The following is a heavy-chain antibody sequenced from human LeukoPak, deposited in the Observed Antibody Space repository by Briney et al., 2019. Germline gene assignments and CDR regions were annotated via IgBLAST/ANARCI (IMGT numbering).Heavy chain of an antibody. CDR2: ISYGSDR. V-gene: IGHV3-30*18. D-gene: IGHD3-16*01. CDR3: AKSRPAGPGGYFDN. Sequence: GGSLRLSCAASGFTFSNYGVHWVRQAPGKGLEWVAVISYGSDRYYADSVQGRFTIARDNSKNTLYLEMNSLTPEDTAVYYCAKSRPAGPGGYFDNWGQGTLVAVSS. J-gene: IGHJ4*02. CDR1: GFTFSNYG.